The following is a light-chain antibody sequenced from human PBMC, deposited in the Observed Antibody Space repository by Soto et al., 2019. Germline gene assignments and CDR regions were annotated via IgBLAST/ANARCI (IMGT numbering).Light chain of an antibody. CDR1: QSIRSL. J-gene: IGKJ1*01. Sequence: MTHSPATLSVSPGESATLSFRASQSIRSLLAWYQQKPGKAPKLLIYDVSALKRGVPPRFSGSGSGTEFTLTISSLQPEDFATYYCQQYDSFSVTFGQGTKVDIK. CDR3: QQYDSFSVT. V-gene: IGKV1-5*01. CDR2: DVS.